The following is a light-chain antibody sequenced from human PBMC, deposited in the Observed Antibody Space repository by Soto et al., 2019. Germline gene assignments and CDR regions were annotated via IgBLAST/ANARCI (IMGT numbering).Light chain of an antibody. CDR2: DAS. V-gene: IGKV3D-20*01. J-gene: IGKJ1*01. Sequence: EIVLTQSPGTLSLSPAERATLSCRAGQSVYSSYLAWYQQQPGLAPRLLIYDASSRATGIPDRFSGSGSGTDFTLTISRLEPEDFAVYYCQQYGSSPRTFGQGTKVDIK. CDR3: QQYGSSPRT. CDR1: QSVYSSY.